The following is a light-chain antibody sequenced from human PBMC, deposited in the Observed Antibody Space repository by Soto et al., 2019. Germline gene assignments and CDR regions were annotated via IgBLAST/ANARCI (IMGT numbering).Light chain of an antibody. CDR1: QSISTF. CDR3: QQSYNTPPIT. CDR2: AAS. Sequence: DIQMTQSPSSLSASVGDRVTITCRASQSISTFFNWYQQKPGKAPNLLIFAASNLQSEVPSRFSGGGSGTDFTLTITTLQPEDFATSYCQQSYNTPPITFGQGTRLEIK. V-gene: IGKV1-39*01. J-gene: IGKJ5*01.